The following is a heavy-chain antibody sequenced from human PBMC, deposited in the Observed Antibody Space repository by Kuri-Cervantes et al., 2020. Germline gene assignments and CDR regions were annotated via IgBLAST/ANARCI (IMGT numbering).Heavy chain of an antibody. CDR2: IYHSGSA. CDR1: GYSISSGYY. V-gene: IGHV4-38-2*02. CDR3: ARVRVRYFDWFSPHDYYYGMDV. J-gene: IGHJ6*02. Sequence: ESLKISCTVSGYSISSGYYWGWIRQPPGKGLEWIGNIYHSGSAYYNPSLKSRVTISVDTSKNQFSLKLSSVTAADTAVYYCARVRVRYFDWFSPHDYYYGMDVWGQGTTVTVSS. D-gene: IGHD3-9*01.